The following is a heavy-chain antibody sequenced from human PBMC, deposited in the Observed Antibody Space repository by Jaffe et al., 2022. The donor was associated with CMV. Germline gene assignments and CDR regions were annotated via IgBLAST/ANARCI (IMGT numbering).Heavy chain of an antibody. D-gene: IGHD3-16*01. J-gene: IGHJ5*02. V-gene: IGHV4-59*08. CDR3: ARGWGNGKGTWFDP. CDR1: GVSLTSFTGVSLTTFY. CDR2: ISYNADS. Sequence: QVQLQESGPQLVKPSETLSLTCTVSGVSLTSFTGVSLTTFYWSWIRQPPGKGLEWIGYISYNADSAYNSSLKSRLTLSLDTSQNQFSLKLNSLTAADTALYYCARGWGNGKGTWFDPWGQGTLVIVSS.